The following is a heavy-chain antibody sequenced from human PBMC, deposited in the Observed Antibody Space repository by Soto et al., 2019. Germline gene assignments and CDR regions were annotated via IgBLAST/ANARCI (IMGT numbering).Heavy chain of an antibody. V-gene: IGHV1-69*02. D-gene: IGHD3-3*01. CDR1: GGTFSSYT. J-gene: IGHJ4*02. Sequence: SVKVSCKASGGTFSSYTIIWVRQAPGQGLEWMGRIIPILGIANYAQKFQGRVTITADKSTSTAYMELSSLRSEDTAVYYCAAPPHYDFWSGFGYWGQGTLVTVSS. CDR3: AAPPHYDFWSGFGY. CDR2: IIPILGIA.